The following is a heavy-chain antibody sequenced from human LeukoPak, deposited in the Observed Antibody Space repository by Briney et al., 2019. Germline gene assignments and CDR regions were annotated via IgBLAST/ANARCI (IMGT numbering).Heavy chain of an antibody. V-gene: IGHV4-59*01. CDR1: GGSISSYY. CDR2: IYYSGST. J-gene: IGHJ4*02. CDR3: ARERYDSSGSFDY. Sequence: SETLSLTCTVSGGSISSYYRSWIRQPPGKGLEWIGYIYYSGSTNYNPSLKSRVTISVDTSKNQFSLKLSSVTAADTAVYYCARERYDSSGSFDYWGQGTLVTVPS. D-gene: IGHD3-22*01.